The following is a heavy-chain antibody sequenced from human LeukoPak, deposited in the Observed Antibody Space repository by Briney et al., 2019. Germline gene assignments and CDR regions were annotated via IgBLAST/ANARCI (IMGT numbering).Heavy chain of an antibody. CDR3: AREIPYSNYYMDV. V-gene: IGHV3-48*03. CDR1: GFTFSSYE. CDR2: ISNSGSSI. J-gene: IGHJ6*03. D-gene: IGHD4-11*01. Sequence: PGGSLRLSCAASGFTFSSYEMNWVRQAPGKGLEWVSYISNSGSSIYYADSVKGRFTISRDNAKNSLYLQMNSLRAEDTAVYYCAREIPYSNYYMDVWGKGTTVTVSS.